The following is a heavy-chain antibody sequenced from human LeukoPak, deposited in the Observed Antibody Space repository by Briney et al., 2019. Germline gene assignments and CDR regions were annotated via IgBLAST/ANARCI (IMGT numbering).Heavy chain of an antibody. V-gene: IGHV3-33*06. D-gene: IGHD6-19*01. CDR3: AKDRWVAGTVCFDY. J-gene: IGHJ4*02. CDR2: IWYDGSNK. Sequence: GGSLRLSCAASGFTFSSYSMHWVRQAPGKGLEWVAVIWYDGSNKYYADSVKGRFTISRDNSKNTLYLQMNSLRAEDTAVYYCAKDRWVAGTVCFDYWGQGTLVTVSS. CDR1: GFTFSSYS.